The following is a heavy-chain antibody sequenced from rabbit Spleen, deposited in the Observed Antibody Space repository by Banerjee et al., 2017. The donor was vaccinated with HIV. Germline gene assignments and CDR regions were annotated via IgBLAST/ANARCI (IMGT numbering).Heavy chain of an antibody. J-gene: IGHJ4*01. CDR2: IYAGSVGTT. CDR1: RFSFSSSYY. V-gene: IGHV1S40*01. CDR3: ARDLPGVIGWNFNL. Sequence: QSLEESGGDLVKPGASLTLTCTASRFSFSSSYYMCWVRQPPGKGLEWIACIYAGSVGTTYYASWAKGRFTISKTSSTTVTLQMTSLTAADTATYFCARDLPGVIGWNFNLWGPGTLVTVS. D-gene: IGHD1-1*01.